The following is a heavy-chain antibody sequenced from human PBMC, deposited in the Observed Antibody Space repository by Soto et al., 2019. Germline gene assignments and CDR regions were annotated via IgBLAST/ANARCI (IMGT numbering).Heavy chain of an antibody. CDR1: GDSVSSNSAA. CDR3: ARDQAPNWKGNWFDP. V-gene: IGHV6-1*01. CDR2: TYYRSKWYN. D-gene: IGHD1-20*01. Sequence: QVQLQQSGPGLVKPSQTLSLTCAISGDSVSSNSAAWNWIRQSPSRGLEWLGRTYYRSKWYNDSXVSVKSRITIXXDXSTXQFSLQLNSVTPEDTAVYYCARDQAPNWKGNWFDPWGQGTLVTVSS. J-gene: IGHJ5*02.